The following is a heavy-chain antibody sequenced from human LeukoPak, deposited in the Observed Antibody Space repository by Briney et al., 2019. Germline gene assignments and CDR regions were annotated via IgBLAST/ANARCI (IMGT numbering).Heavy chain of an antibody. V-gene: IGHV1-18*04. D-gene: IGHD2-15*01. CDR1: GYTFTSYG. CDR3: ARGDAYCSGGSCHSGNFDQ. CDR2: ISGYNGNT. J-gene: IGHJ4*02. Sequence: GASVKVSCKASGYTFTSYGISWVRQAPGQGLAWMGWISGYNGNTNYAQKLQGRVTMTTDTSTSTAYMELRSLRSDDTAVYYCARGDAYCSGGSCHSGNFDQWGQGTLVTVSS.